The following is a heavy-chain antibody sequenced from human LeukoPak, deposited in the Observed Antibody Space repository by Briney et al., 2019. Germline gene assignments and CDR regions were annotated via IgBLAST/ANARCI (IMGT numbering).Heavy chain of an antibody. Sequence: ASVKVSCKASVYTFTSYGISWVRQAPGQGLEWMGWISAYNGNTNYAQKLQGRVTMTTDTSTSTAYMELRSLRSDDTAVYYCARVRILIAAAGIDYGGQGTLVTVSA. D-gene: IGHD6-13*01. CDR1: VYTFTSYG. J-gene: IGHJ4*02. CDR2: ISAYNGNT. CDR3: ARVRILIAAAGIDY. V-gene: IGHV1-18*01.